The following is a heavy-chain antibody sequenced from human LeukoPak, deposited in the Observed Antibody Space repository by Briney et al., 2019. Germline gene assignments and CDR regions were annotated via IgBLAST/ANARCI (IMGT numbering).Heavy chain of an antibody. CDR1: GYTFTSYD. V-gene: IGHV1-8*01. J-gene: IGHJ4*02. CDR2: MSPNSGDT. CDR3: ARDRDYDYVWGSYRLNY. D-gene: IGHD3-16*02. Sequence: GASVKVSCKASGYTFTSYDFNWVRQATGQRPEWMGWMSPNSGDTGYAQKFQDRVTMTRNTSISTAYMELSSLRSDDTAVYYCARDRDYDYVWGSYRLNYWGQGTLVTVSS.